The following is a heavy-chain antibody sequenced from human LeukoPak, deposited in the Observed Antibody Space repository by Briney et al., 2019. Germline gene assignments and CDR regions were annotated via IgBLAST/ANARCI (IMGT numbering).Heavy chain of an antibody. D-gene: IGHD3-22*01. CDR1: GGSFSDYY. V-gene: IGHV4-34*01. CDR2: INHSGST. Sequence: SETLSLTCAVYGGSFSDYYWSWIRQPPGKGLEWIGEINHSGSTNYNPSLKSRVTISVDTSKNQFSLKLTSVTAEDTAVYYCARDVSYYYGGGGGSPPFDYWGQGTLVTVSS. J-gene: IGHJ4*02. CDR3: ARDVSYYYGGGGGSPPFDY.